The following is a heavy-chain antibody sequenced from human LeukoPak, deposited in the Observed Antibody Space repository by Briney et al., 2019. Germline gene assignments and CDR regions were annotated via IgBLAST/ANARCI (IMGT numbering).Heavy chain of an antibody. CDR3: ARGIMTTVPTFDY. CDR1: GGSINGYY. J-gene: IGHJ4*02. Sequence: PSETLSLTCTVSGGSINGYYWSWIRQPPGKGLEWIGYVYYSASTNYSPSLKSRVTISVDTSKKQFSLRLSSVTAAETAVYYCARGIMTTVPTFDYRGLGIVVTVSS. CDR2: VYYSAST. V-gene: IGHV4-59*01. D-gene: IGHD4-17*01.